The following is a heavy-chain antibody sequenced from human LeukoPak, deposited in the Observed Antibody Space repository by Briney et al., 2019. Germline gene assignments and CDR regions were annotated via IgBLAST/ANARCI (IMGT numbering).Heavy chain of an antibody. CDR2: VYYSGRT. Sequence: SETLTLTCIVSGGSISPYYWSWIRQPPGKGLEWIGYVYYSGRTSYSPSLKSRITISLGTSEDRFSLELTSVTAADTAVYYCATAPILRGEGGEHYKYGMDVWGQGTTVIVSS. V-gene: IGHV4-59*01. J-gene: IGHJ6*02. CDR1: GGSISPYY. D-gene: IGHD2-2*02. CDR3: ATAPILRGEGGEHYKYGMDV.